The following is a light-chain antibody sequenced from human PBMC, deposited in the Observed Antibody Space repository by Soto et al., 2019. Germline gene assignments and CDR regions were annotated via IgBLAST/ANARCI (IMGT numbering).Light chain of an antibody. CDR3: SSYTSSSPRYG. V-gene: IGLV2-14*03. Sequence: QSALTQPASVSGSPGQSITISCTGTSSDVGGYNYVSWYQHHPGKAPKLMIYDVSKWPPGDSNRFSGSKSGNTASLTISGLQAEDEADYYCSSYTSSSPRYGSGTGTKVTLL. CDR1: SSDVGGYNY. J-gene: IGLJ1*01. CDR2: DVS.